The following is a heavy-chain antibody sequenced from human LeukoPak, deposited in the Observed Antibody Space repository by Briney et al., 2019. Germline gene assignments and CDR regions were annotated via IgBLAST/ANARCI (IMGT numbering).Heavy chain of an antibody. V-gene: IGHV3-30*04. CDR2: ISYDGSNK. CDR3: ASLGYCSGGSCYYFDY. J-gene: IGHJ4*02. D-gene: IGHD2-15*01. Sequence: GGSLRLSCAASGFTFSTYAMHWVRQAPGKGLEWVAVISYDGSNKYYADSVKGRFTISRDNSKNTLYLQMNSLRAEDTAVYYCASLGYCSGGSCYYFDYWGQGTLVTVSS. CDR1: GFTFSTYA.